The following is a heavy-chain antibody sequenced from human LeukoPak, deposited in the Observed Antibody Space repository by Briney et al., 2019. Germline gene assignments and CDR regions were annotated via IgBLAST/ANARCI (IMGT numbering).Heavy chain of an antibody. CDR1: GGSISSGGYS. V-gene: IGHV4-30-2*01. CDR2: IYHSGST. CDR3: ARHRRLGRGLRLPSVPWFDP. Sequence: PSETLSLTCAVSGGSISSGGYSWSWIRQPPGKGLEWIGYIYHSGSTYYNPSLKSRVTISVDRSKNQFSLKLSSVTAADTAVYYCARHRRLGRGLRLPSVPWFDPWGQGTLVTVSS. D-gene: IGHD5-12*01. J-gene: IGHJ5*02.